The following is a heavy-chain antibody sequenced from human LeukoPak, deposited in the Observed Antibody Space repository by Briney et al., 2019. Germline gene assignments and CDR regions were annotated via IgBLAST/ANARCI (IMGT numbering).Heavy chain of an antibody. J-gene: IGHJ4*02. CDR3: AKDGSGSSGWYPDY. CDR2: ISGSGGST. V-gene: IGHV3-23*01. Sequence: GGSLRLSCAASGFTFSSYAMSWVRQAPGKGLEWVSAISGSGGSTYYADSVKGRFTISRDNSKNTLYLQMNSLRAEDTAVYYCAKDGSGSSGWYPDYWGQGTLVTVSS. D-gene: IGHD6-19*01. CDR1: GFTFSSYA.